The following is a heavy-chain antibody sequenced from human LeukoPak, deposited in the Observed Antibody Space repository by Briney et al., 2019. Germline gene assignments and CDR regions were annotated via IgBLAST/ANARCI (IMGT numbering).Heavy chain of an antibody. CDR3: AKELLYSEVWENYRPNPLDY. CDR2: ISYGGSNK. J-gene: IGHJ4*02. V-gene: IGHV3-30*18. D-gene: IGHD3-16*02. CDR1: GFTFSSYG. Sequence: GGSLRLSCAASGFTFSSYGMHWVRQAPGKGLEWVAFISYGGSNKYYADSVKGRFTISRDNSKNTLSLRMNSLRAEDTAVYYCAKELLYSEVWENYRPNPLDYWGQGTLVTVSS.